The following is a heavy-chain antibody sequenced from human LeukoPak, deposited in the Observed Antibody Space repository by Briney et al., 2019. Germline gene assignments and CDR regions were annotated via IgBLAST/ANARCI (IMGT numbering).Heavy chain of an antibody. J-gene: IGHJ4*02. D-gene: IGHD4-17*01. CDR3: ASYTTNFDN. V-gene: IGHV4-34*01. Sequence: PSETLSLTCAVYGGSFSGYYWSWIRQPPGKGLEWIGEIYHSGSTNYNPSLKSRVTISVDKSKNQFSLKLSSVTAADTAVYYCASYTTNFDNWGQGTLVTVSS. CDR1: GGSFSGYY. CDR2: IYHSGST.